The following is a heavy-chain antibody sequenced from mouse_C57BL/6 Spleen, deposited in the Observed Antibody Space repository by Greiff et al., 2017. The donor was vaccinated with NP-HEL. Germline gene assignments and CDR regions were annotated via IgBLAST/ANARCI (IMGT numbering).Heavy chain of an antibody. Sequence: QVQLKESGAELVKPGASVKLSCKASGYTFTSYWMQWVKQRPGQGLEWIGEIDPSDSYTNYNQKFKGKATLTVDTSSSTAYMQLSSLTSEDSAVYYCARYYYGGPWFAYWGQGTLVTVSA. V-gene: IGHV1-50*01. CDR2: IDPSDSYT. CDR3: ARYYYGGPWFAY. J-gene: IGHJ3*01. CDR1: GYTFTSYW. D-gene: IGHD1-1*01.